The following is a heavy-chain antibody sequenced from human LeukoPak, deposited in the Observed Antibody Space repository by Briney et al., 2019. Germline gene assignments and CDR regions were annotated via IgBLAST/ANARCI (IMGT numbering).Heavy chain of an antibody. CDR1: GFTFSSYW. J-gene: IGHJ6*02. CDR3: AKLEGQGGMDV. D-gene: IGHD1-1*01. CDR2: IYSGGST. V-gene: IGHV3-66*01. Sequence: GGSLRLSCAASGFTFSSYWMSWVRQAPGKGLEWVSVIYSGGSTYYADSVKGRFTISRDNSKNTLYLQMNSLRAEDTAVYYCAKLEGQGGMDVWGQGTTVTVSS.